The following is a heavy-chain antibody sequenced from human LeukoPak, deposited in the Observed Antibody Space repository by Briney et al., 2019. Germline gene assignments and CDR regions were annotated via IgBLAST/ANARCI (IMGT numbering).Heavy chain of an antibody. CDR2: IKSKTDGGTT. V-gene: IGHV3-15*01. J-gene: IGHJ4*02. Sequence: GGSLRLSCAASGFTFSNAWMSWVRQAPGKGLEWVGRIKSKTDGGTTDYAAPVKGRFTISRDDSKNTLYLQMNSLKTEDTAVYYCTTEQFWSGYYRPFGFDYWGQGTLVTVSS. CDR1: GFTFSNAW. CDR3: TTEQFWSGYYRPFGFDY. D-gene: IGHD3-3*02.